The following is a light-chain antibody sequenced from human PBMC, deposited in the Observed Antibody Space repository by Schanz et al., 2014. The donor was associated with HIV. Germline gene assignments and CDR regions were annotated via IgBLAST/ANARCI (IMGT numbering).Light chain of an antibody. CDR2: RDN. J-gene: IGLJ2*01. CDR1: SSNIGSNT. V-gene: IGLV1-44*01. CDR3: AAWDDSLTGGF. Sequence: QSVLTQPPSASGTPGQRVTISCSGSSSNIGSNTVNWYQQLPGTAPKLLIYRDNQRPSGVPDRFSGSKSGTSASLAISGLRSEDEADYFCAAWDDSLTGGFLGGGTKLTVL.